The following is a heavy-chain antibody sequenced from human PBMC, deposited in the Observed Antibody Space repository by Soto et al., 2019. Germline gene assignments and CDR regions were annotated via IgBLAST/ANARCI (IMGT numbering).Heavy chain of an antibody. V-gene: IGHV3-30-3*01. D-gene: IGHD2-2*01. CDR3: ARGPSSLTRFAY. CDR2: ISYDGSNK. Sequence: XESLRLSCAASGFTFSSYAMHGVRQAPGKGLEWVAVISYDGSNKYYADSVKGRFTISRDNSKNTLYLQMNSLRAEHTAVYYCARGPSSLTRFAYWGQGTLVTSPQ. CDR1: GFTFSSYA. J-gene: IGHJ4*02.